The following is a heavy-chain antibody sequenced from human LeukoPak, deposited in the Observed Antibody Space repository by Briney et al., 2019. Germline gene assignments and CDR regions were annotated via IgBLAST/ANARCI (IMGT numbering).Heavy chain of an antibody. CDR3: ARRSAFDI. J-gene: IGHJ3*02. V-gene: IGHV4-59*08. CDR2: IYHSGST. CDR1: GASIRSYY. Sequence: SETLSLTCNVSGASIRSYYWGWVRQSPGKGLEWIGYIYHSGSTNYNPSLRSRVAISVDTSKSQFSLNLNSVTAADTAVYYCARRSAFDIWGQGTMVTVSS.